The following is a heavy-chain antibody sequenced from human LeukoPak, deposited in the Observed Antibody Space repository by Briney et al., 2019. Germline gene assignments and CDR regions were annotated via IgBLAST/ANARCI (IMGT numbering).Heavy chain of an antibody. J-gene: IGHJ5*02. CDR3: AKGTSIVAAGSNWYNWFDP. CDR2: ISWNSGSI. CDR1: GFTFDDYA. Sequence: GGSLRLPCAASGFTFDDYAMHWVRQAPGKGLEWVSGISWNSGSIGYADSVKGRFTISRDNAKNSLYLQMNSLRAEDTALYYCAKGTSIVAAGSNWYNWFDPWGQGTLVTVSS. D-gene: IGHD6-13*01. V-gene: IGHV3-9*01.